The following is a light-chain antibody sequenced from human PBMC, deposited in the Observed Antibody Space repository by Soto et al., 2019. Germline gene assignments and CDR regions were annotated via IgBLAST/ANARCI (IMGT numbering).Light chain of an antibody. CDR1: QSVSSN. V-gene: IGKV3-15*01. Sequence: EIVMTQSPATLSVSPGERATLSCRASQSVSSNLAWYQQKPGQPPRLLIYGASTRATGIPARFSGSGSGTEVSLTISSLQSEDYVVYYCQQYNNWPPHTFGQGTKLEIK. CDR3: QQYNNWPPHT. CDR2: GAS. J-gene: IGKJ2*01.